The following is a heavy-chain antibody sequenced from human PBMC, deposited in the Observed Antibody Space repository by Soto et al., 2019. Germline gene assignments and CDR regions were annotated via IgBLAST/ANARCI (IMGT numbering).Heavy chain of an antibody. J-gene: IGHJ4*02. Sequence: ESGGGVVQPGRSLRLSCAASGFTFSSYAMHWVRQAPGKVLELVAVISYDGSNKYYADSVKGRFTISTDNSKNTLYLQMNSLRAEDTAVYYCARESPVYYWGQGTLVTVSS. CDR1: GFTFSSYA. CDR3: ARESPVYY. CDR2: ISYDGSNK. V-gene: IGHV3-30-3*01.